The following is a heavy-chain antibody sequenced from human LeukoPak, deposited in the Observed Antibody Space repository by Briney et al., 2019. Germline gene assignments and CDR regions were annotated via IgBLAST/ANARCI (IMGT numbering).Heavy chain of an antibody. D-gene: IGHD2-2*01. CDR1: GFTFSDYY. CDR3: ARGGDCSSTSCYFRFDY. V-gene: IGHV3-11*05. Sequence: GGSLRLSCAAPGFTFSDYYMSWIRQAPGKGLEWVSDISSSSSYTNYADSVKGRFTISRDNAKNSLYLQMNSLRAEDTAVYYCARGGDCSSTSCYFRFDYWGQGTLVTVSS. J-gene: IGHJ4*02. CDR2: ISSSSSYT.